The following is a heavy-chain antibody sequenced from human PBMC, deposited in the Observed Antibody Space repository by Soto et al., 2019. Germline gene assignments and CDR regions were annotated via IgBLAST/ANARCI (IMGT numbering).Heavy chain of an antibody. Sequence: QVQLVQTGAEVKKPGASVKVSCKDSGYTFTSYGLRWVRQAPGQGLAWMGWISAYNDNTNYAQQLQGRVTMTTYTSTSTAYMELRSLRSDDPAVYYCERDGKGDIVVVVAALDAFDIWGQGTMVTVSS. CDR3: ERDGKGDIVVVVAALDAFDI. CDR2: ISAYNDNT. V-gene: IGHV1-18*01. J-gene: IGHJ3*02. CDR1: GYTFTSYG. D-gene: IGHD2-15*01.